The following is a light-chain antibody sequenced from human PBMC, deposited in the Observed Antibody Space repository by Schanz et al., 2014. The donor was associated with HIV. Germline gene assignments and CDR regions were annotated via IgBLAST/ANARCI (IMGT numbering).Light chain of an antibody. V-gene: IGLV2-14*02. J-gene: IGLJ2*01. CDR2: EVT. Sequence: QSALTQPASVSGSPGQSITISCTGTSSDIGSYNLVSWYQHHPGKAPKFMIYEVTKRPSGVSNRFSGSKSGNTASLTISGLQAEDEADYYCNSYTRTSTPVFGGGTKLT. CDR1: SSDIGSYNL. CDR3: NSYTRTSTPV.